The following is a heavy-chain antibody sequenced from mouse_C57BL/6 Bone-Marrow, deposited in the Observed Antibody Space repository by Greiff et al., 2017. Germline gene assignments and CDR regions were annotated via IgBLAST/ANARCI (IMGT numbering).Heavy chain of an antibody. D-gene: IGHD1-1*01. V-gene: IGHV1-4*01. J-gene: IGHJ2*01. CDR3: ATSSTVVSFDY. CDR1: GYTFTSYT. CDR2: INPSSGYT. Sequence: QVQLQQSGAELARPGASVTMSCKASGYTFTSYTMHWVKQRPGQGLEWIGYINPSSGYTKYNQKFKDKATLTADKSSSTAYMQLSSLTSEDSAVYYCATSSTVVSFDYWGQGTTRTVSS.